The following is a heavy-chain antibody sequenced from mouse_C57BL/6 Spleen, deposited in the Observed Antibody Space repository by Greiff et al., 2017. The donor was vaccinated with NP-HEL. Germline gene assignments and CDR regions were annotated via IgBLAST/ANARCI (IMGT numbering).Heavy chain of an antibody. J-gene: IGHJ2*01. V-gene: IGHV1-81*01. CDR3: ARSGVYDGYFDY. CDR2: IYPRSGNT. D-gene: IGHD2-3*01. CDR1: GYTFTSYG. Sequence: VKLQESGAELARPGASVKLSCKASGYTFTSYGISWVKQRTGQGLEWIGEIYPRSGNTYYNEKFKGKATLTADKYSSTAYMELRSLTSEDSAVYFCARSGVYDGYFDYWGQGTTLTVSS.